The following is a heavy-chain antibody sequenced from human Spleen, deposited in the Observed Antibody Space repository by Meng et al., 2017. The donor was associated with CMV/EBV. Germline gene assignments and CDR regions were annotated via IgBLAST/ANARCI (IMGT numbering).Heavy chain of an antibody. CDR2: IIHTGGT. V-gene: IGHV4-34*12. Sequence: SETLSLTCAVNPGPLSGYFWAWIRQSPGKGLEWIGEIIHTGGTNYNPSLKSRATILVDTSKNHFSLTLTSVTAADTAVYYCARAGKEQLVRRNWFDRWGQGTRVTVSS. CDR3: ARAGKEQLVRRNWFDR. D-gene: IGHD6-13*01. CDR1: PGPLSGYF. J-gene: IGHJ5*02.